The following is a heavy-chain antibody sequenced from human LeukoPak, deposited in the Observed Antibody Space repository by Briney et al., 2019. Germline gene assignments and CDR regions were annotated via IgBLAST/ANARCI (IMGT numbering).Heavy chain of an antibody. CDR3: ARGSYVEMATEYFQH. V-gene: IGHV1-69*04. Sequence: EASVKVSCKASGGTFSSYAISWVRQAPGQGLEWMGRIIPILGIANYAQKFQGRVTITADKSTSTAYMELSSLRSEDTAVYYCARGSYVEMATEYFQHWGQGTLVTVSS. CDR1: GGTFSSYA. D-gene: IGHD5-24*01. J-gene: IGHJ1*01. CDR2: IIPILGIA.